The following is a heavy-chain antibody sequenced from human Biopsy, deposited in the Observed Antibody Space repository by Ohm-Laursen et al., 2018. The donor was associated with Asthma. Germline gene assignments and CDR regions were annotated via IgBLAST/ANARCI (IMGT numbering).Heavy chain of an antibody. CDR3: ARTFHFWSPYHAEHYQL. CDR1: GFMFSDYV. CDR2: ISYDGTNT. Sequence: SLRLSCTASGFMFSDYVFHWVRQAPGKGLEWVAIISYDGTNTYYADSVKGRFTISRDNSKNTLYLQMNSLRAEDTAVYYCARTFHFWSPYHAEHYQLWGQGTLVTVSS. D-gene: IGHD3-3*02. V-gene: IGHV3-30-3*01. J-gene: IGHJ1*01.